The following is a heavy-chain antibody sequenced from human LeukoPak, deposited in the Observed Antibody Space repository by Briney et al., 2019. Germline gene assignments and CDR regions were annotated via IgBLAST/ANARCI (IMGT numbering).Heavy chain of an antibody. CDR1: GGSISSYY. V-gene: IGHV4-4*07. J-gene: IGHJ2*01. Sequence: SETLSLTCTVSGGSISSYYWSWIRQPAGKGLEWIGRIYTSGSTNYNPSLKSRVTMSVDTSKNQFPLKLSSVTAADTAVYYCARPRGSYSDWYFDLWGRGTLVTVSS. D-gene: IGHD1-26*01. CDR2: IYTSGST. CDR3: ARPRGSYSDWYFDL.